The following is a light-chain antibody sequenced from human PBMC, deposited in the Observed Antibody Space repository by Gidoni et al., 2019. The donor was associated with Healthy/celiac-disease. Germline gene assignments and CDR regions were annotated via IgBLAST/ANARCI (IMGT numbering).Light chain of an antibody. Sequence: MTQSPDSLAVSLGERATINCKSSQSVLYRSNNKNYLGWYQKKPGQPPMVLIYWASTRESGVPDRFSGSASGTDFNLTISSLQAEDVAVYYCQQYYRSPLTFGGGTKVEIK. J-gene: IGKJ4*01. CDR3: QQYYRSPLT. CDR1: QSVLYRSNNKNY. CDR2: WAS. V-gene: IGKV4-1*01.